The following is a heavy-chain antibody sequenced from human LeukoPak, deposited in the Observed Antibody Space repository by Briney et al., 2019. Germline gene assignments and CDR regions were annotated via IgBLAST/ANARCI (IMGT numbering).Heavy chain of an antibody. CDR2: FDPEDGET. J-gene: IGHJ5*02. V-gene: IGHV1-24*01. D-gene: IGHD4/OR15-4a*01. CDR3: ATAKEGSNTLSWFDP. Sequence: ASVKVSCKVSGYTLTELSMHWVRQAPGKGLEWMGGFDPEDGETIYAQKLQGRVTMTEDTSTDTAYMGLSSLRSEDTAVYYCATAKEGSNTLSWFDPWGQGTLVTVSS. CDR1: GYTLTELS.